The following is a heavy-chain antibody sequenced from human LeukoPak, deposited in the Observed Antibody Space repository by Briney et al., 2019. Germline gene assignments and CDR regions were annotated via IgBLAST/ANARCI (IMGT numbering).Heavy chain of an antibody. D-gene: IGHD3-22*01. CDR2: ISGSGGST. Sequence: GGSLRLSCAASGFTFSSYAMSWVRQAPGKGLEWVSAISGSGGSTYYADSVKGRFTISRDNSKNTLYLQMNSLRAEDTAVYYCAKHAKFYYDSSGYLDYWGQGTLVTVSS. J-gene: IGHJ4*02. CDR3: AKHAKFYYDSSGYLDY. V-gene: IGHV3-23*01. CDR1: GFTFSSYA.